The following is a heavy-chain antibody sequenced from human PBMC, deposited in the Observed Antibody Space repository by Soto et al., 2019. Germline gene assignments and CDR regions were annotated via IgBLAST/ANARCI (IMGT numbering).Heavy chain of an antibody. Sequence: QLQESGPGLVRPSETLSLTCTVSGGSINSFYWSWIRQPPGKGLEWIGYIFYSGSTKYNPSLRSRGTISVGTSRTHFSLNLSSVTAADTAVYYCARDKGRYDSGMDVWGQGTTVTVSS. CDR3: ARDKGRYDSGMDV. CDR2: IFYSGST. J-gene: IGHJ6*02. D-gene: IGHD3-9*01. V-gene: IGHV4-59*01. CDR1: GGSINSFY.